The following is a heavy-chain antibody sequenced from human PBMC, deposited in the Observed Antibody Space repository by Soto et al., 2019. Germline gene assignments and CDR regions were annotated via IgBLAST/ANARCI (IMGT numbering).Heavy chain of an antibody. Sequence: SETLSLTCAVYGGSFSGYYWSWIRQPPGKGLEWIGEINHSGSTNYNPSLKSRVTISVDTSKNQFSLKLSSVTAADTAVYYCARREIVGATIDYWGQGTLVTVSS. D-gene: IGHD1-26*01. CDR1: GGSFSGYY. CDR2: INHSGST. J-gene: IGHJ4*02. CDR3: ARREIVGATIDY. V-gene: IGHV4-34*01.